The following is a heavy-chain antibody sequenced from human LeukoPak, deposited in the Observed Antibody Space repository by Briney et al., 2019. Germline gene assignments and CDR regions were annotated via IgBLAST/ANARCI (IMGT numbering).Heavy chain of an antibody. V-gene: IGHV1-2*02. J-gene: IGHJ3*02. CDR2: INPNSGGT. Sequence: ASVKVSCKASGYTFTGYYMHWVRQAPGQGLEWMGWINPNSGGTNYAQKFQGRVTMTRDTSISTAYMELSSLRFDDTAVYDCARATDFWSCYFAFDIWGQGTMVTVSS. D-gene: IGHD3-3*01. CDR1: GYTFTGYY. CDR3: ARATDFWSCYFAFDI.